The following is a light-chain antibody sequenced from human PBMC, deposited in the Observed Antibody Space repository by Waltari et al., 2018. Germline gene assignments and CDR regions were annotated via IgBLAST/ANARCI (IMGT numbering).Light chain of an antibody. CDR2: EVS. V-gene: IGKV2D-29*01. CDR1: QSLLHRYGKTY. Sequence: DIVMTQTPLSLSVTPGQPASISCDSRQSLLHRYGKTYLYWYLQRQGQPPQLLIYEVSHRFSGVPDRFSGSGSGTDFTLKISRVEAEDVGLYYCMQRTQLRCAFGGGTKVEIK. J-gene: IGKJ4*01. CDR3: MQRTQLRCA.